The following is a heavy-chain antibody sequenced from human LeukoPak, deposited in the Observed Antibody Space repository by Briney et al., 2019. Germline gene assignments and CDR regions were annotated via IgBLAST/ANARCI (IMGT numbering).Heavy chain of an antibody. D-gene: IGHD5-18*01. CDR2: ISGSAHKI. CDR1: GITFSNYA. Sequence: GGSLRLSCVASGITFSNYAVSWVRQAPEKGLDWVSVISGSAHKIRYADSVKGRFTISRDNSENIVYLQMNNLRAEDTAVYYCAGRVTGYSSGYVYWGQGTLVTVSS. J-gene: IGHJ4*02. V-gene: IGHV3-23*01. CDR3: AGRVTGYSSGYVY.